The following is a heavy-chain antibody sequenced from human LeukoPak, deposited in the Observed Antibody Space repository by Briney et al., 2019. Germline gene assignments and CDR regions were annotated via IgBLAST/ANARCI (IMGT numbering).Heavy chain of an antibody. CDR3: ARDPYGDYVSTSFDY. J-gene: IGHJ4*02. D-gene: IGHD4-17*01. CDR2: IKQDGSEK. V-gene: IGHV3-7*01. Sequence: GGSLRLSCAASGFTFSSYSMSWVRQAPGKGLEWVANIKQDGSEKKYVDSVKGRFTISRDNARNSLYLQMISLRAEDTAVYYCARDPYGDYVSTSFDYWGQGTLVTVSS. CDR1: GFTFSSYS.